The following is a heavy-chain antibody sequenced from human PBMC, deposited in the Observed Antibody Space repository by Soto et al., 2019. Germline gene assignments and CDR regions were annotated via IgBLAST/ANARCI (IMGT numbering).Heavy chain of an antibody. CDR3: ARGYCSGGSCYGRDSYYHYGMDV. CDR2: ISAYNGNT. J-gene: IGHJ6*02. CDR1: GYTFTSYG. V-gene: IGHV1-18*01. D-gene: IGHD2-15*01. Sequence: ASVKVSCKASGYTFTSYGISWVRQAPGQGLEWMGWISAYNGNTNYAQKLQGRVTMTTDTSTSTAYMELSSLRSEDTAVYYCARGYCSGGSCYGRDSYYHYGMDVWGQGTTVTVSS.